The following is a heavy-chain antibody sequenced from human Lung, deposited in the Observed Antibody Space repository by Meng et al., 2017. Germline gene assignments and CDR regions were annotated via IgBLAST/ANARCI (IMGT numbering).Heavy chain of an antibody. Sequence: GHLVGAGGGLVPPGGSLGLSFGSLGFNSGDSIRHWVRQSPGKGLEWISRIVSDGGITTYADSVKGRFTVSRDNAKNTLYLQMNSLGADDTAVYYCARDLAWVLFDYWGQGALVTVSS. CDR1: GFNSGDSI. D-gene: IGHD3-3*01. CDR2: IVSDGGIT. CDR3: ARDLAWVLFDY. J-gene: IGHJ4*02. V-gene: IGHV3-74*01.